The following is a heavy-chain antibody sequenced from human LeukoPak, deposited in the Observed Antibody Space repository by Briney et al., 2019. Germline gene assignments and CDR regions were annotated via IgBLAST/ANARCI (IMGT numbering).Heavy chain of an antibody. CDR1: GGSISSSSYY. CDR3: ARDLHGGNSGLGY. Sequence: SETLSLTCTVSGGSISSSSYYWGWIRQPPGKGLAWIGSIYYSGSTYYNPSLKSRVTISVDTSKNQFSLKLSSVTAADTAVYYCARDLHGGNSGLGYWGQGTLVTVSS. D-gene: IGHD4-23*01. CDR2: IYYSGST. J-gene: IGHJ4*02. V-gene: IGHV4-39*02.